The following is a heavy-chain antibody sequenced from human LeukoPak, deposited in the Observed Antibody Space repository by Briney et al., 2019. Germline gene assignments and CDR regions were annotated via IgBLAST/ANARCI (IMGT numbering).Heavy chain of an antibody. V-gene: IGHV3-30*18. Sequence: GGSLRLSCAASGFTFSSYGMHWVRQAPGKGLEWVAVISYDGSNKYYADSVKGRFTISRDNSKNTLYLQMNSLRAEDTAVYYCAKSPYYDFWSGYGLYYFDYWGQGTLVTVSS. CDR1: GFTFSSYG. CDR2: ISYDGSNK. CDR3: AKSPYYDFWSGYGLYYFDY. D-gene: IGHD3-3*01. J-gene: IGHJ4*02.